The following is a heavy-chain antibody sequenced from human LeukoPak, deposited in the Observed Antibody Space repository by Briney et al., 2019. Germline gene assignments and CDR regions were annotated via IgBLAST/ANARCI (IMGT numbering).Heavy chain of an antibody. V-gene: IGHV3-74*03. D-gene: IGHD4-17*01. CDR3: AREALTDTTFGPYDY. J-gene: IGHJ4*02. CDR2: ITTDGTT. CDR1: GFTFGTYW. Sequence: PGGSLRLSCAASGFTFGTYWMHWVRQAPGEGLVWVSFITTDGTTKYADSVKGRFTLSRDNAKKSLYLEMNSLRAEDTAVYYCAREALTDTTFGPYDYWGQGTLLTVSS.